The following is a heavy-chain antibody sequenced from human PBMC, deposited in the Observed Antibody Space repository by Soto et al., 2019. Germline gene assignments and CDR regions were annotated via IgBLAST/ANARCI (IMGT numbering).Heavy chain of an antibody. J-gene: IGHJ2*01. V-gene: IGHV1-69*01. D-gene: IGHD4-17*01. CDR1: GGTFSSYA. CDR3: ARGAERMTTVITRYFDL. Sequence: QVQLVQSGAEVKKPGSSVKVSCKASGGTFSSYAISWVRQAPGQGLEWMGGIIPIFGTANYAQKFQGSVTITADESTSTAYMELSSLRSEDTAVYYCARGAERMTTVITRYFDLWGRGTLVTVSS. CDR2: IIPIFGTA.